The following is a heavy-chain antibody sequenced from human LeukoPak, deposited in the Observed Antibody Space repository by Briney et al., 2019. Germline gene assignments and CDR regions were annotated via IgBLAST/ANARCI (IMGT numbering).Heavy chain of an antibody. Sequence: PGGSLRLSCAASGFTFSSYSTNWVRHAPGKGLEWVSDISSSSSYIYYADSVKGRFTISRDNAKNSLYLQMNSLRAEDTAVYYCASGVGYYYDSTTGYFDYWGQGTLVTVSS. CDR3: ASGVGYYYDSTTGYFDY. CDR2: ISSSSSYI. V-gene: IGHV3-21*01. J-gene: IGHJ4*02. D-gene: IGHD3-22*01. CDR1: GFTFSSYS.